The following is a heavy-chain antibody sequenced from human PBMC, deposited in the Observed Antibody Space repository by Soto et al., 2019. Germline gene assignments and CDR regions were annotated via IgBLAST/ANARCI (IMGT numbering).Heavy chain of an antibody. CDR2: IFHNGNT. CDR1: GGSISSSNW. V-gene: IGHV4-4*02. Sequence: QVQLQESGPGLVKPSGTLSLTCAVSGGSISSSNWWSWVRQPPGKGLEWIGEIFHNGNTYSNPSLTGRVTRSVDKSKTRFSLNLNSVTAADTAVDYCESRTYAMDVWGQGTTVTVSS. J-gene: IGHJ6*02. CDR3: ESRTYAMDV.